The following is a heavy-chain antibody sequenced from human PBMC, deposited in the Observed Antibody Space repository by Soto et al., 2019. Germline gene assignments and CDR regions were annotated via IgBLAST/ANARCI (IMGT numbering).Heavy chain of an antibody. CDR3: ARVERGTATTVVDAFDI. CDR2: MSHSGGT. Sequence: QVQLQQWGAGLLKPSETLSLTCAVYGGFVSSGSYYWSWIRQPPGKGLEWIGEMSHSGGTHFNPSRKSRVSRSIDTAKNQFSLEMSSVTAADRALYYCARVERGTATTVVDAFDIWGPGTMGTVSS. CDR1: GGFVSSGSYY. D-gene: IGHD1-1*01. J-gene: IGHJ3*02. V-gene: IGHV4-34*01.